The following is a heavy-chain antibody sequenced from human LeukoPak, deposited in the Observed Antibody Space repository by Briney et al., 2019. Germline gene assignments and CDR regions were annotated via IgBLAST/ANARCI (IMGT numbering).Heavy chain of an antibody. V-gene: IGHV1-8*03. Sequence: SVKVSCKASGYTFTSYDINWVRQAPGQGLEWMGWMNPNSGNTGYAQKFQGRVTITRNTSIGTAYMELSSLRSEDTAVYYCARRYDELDYWGQGTLVTVSS. CDR3: ARRYDELDY. J-gene: IGHJ4*02. CDR2: MNPNSGNT. D-gene: IGHD5-12*01. CDR1: GYTFTSYD.